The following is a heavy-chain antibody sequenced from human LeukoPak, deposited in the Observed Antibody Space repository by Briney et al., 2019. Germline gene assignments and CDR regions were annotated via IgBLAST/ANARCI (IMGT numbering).Heavy chain of an antibody. Sequence: GGSLRLSCAASGFTFSSYEMNWVRQAPGKGLEWVSYISSSGSTIYYADSVKGRFTISRDNAKNSLYLQMNSLRAEDTAVYNCARLSGYDYAYFDYWGQGTLVTVSS. V-gene: IGHV3-48*03. CDR1: GFTFSSYE. CDR2: ISSSGSTI. CDR3: ARLSGYDYAYFDY. J-gene: IGHJ4*02. D-gene: IGHD5-12*01.